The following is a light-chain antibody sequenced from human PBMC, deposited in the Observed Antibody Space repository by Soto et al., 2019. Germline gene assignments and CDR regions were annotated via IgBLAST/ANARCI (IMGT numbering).Light chain of an antibody. V-gene: IGKV3-11*01. Sequence: EIVLTQSPATLSLSPGERATLSCRASLSVTSYLAWYQQKPGQAPRLLIYDASNRATGIPARFSGGGSGTDFTLTISSLEPDDFAVYYCQQRSHWPRTFGQGTQVEIK. CDR2: DAS. CDR3: QQRSHWPRT. J-gene: IGKJ1*01. CDR1: LSVTSY.